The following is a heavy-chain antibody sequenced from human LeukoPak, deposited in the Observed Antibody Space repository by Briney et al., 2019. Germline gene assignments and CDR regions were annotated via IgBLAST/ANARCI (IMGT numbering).Heavy chain of an antibody. V-gene: IGHV4-59*01. D-gene: IGHD2-2*01. CDR3: ARETSTLKVDP. CDR2: IYYSGST. J-gene: IGHJ5*02. Sequence: PSETLSLTCTVSGGCISSYYWSWIRQPPGKGLEWIGYIYYSGSTNYNPSLKSRVTISVDTSKNQFSLKLSSVTAADTAVYYCARETSTLKVDPWGQGTLVTVSS. CDR1: GGCISSYY.